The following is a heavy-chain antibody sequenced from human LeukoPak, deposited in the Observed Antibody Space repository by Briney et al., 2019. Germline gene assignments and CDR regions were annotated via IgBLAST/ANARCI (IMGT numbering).Heavy chain of an antibody. CDR1: GFTFSSYA. CDR2: ISYDGSNK. V-gene: IGHV3-30*01. J-gene: IGHJ6*03. Sequence: GGSLRLSCAASGFTFSSYAMHWVRQAPGKGLEWVAVISYDGSNKYYADSVKGRFTISRDNSKNTQYLQMNSLRAEDTAVYYCARDYEPTGWFGEFTYMDVWGKGTTVTVSS. D-gene: IGHD3-10*01. CDR3: ARDYEPTGWFGEFTYMDV.